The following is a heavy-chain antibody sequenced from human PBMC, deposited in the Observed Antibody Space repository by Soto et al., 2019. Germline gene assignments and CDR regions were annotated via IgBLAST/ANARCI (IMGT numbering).Heavy chain of an antibody. Sequence: LRLSCAASGFTFDDYAMHWVRQAPGKGLEWVSGISWNSGSIGYADSVKGRFTISRDNAKNSLYLQMNSLRAEDTALYYCAKDERLDYGFTGYGMDVWGQGTTVTVSS. CDR3: AKDERLDYGFTGYGMDV. CDR2: ISWNSGSI. V-gene: IGHV3-9*01. J-gene: IGHJ6*02. D-gene: IGHD4-17*01. CDR1: GFTFDDYA.